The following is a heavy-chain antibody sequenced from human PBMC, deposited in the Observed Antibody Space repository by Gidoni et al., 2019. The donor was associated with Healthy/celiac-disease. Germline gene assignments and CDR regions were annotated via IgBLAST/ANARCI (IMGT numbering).Heavy chain of an antibody. J-gene: IGHJ2*01. CDR2: ISSSSSTI. Sequence: VQLVESGGGLVQPGGSLRLSCAASGFTFRSYSMNWVRQAPGKGLEWVSYISSSSSTIYYADSVKGRFTISRDNAKNSLYLQMNSLRDEDTAVYYCARDGRELGNWYFDLWGRGTLVTVSS. D-gene: IGHD1-26*01. CDR1: GFTFRSYS. CDR3: ARDGRELGNWYFDL. V-gene: IGHV3-48*02.